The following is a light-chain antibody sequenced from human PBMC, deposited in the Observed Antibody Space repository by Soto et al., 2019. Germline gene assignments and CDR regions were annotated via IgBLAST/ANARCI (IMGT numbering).Light chain of an antibody. V-gene: IGLV2-14*01. CDR1: SSDVGGYNY. CDR2: EVS. J-gene: IGLJ1*01. Sequence: QSALTQPASVSGSPGQSITISCTGTSSDVGGYNYVSWYQQQPGKAPKLMIYEVSNRPSGVSNRFSGSKSGNTASLTLSGLQAEDEADYYCSSYTSSSTLIYVFGTGTKLTVL. CDR3: SSYTSSSTLIYV.